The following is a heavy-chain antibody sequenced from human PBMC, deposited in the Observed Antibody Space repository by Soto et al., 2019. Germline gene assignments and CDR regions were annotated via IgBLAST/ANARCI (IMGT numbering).Heavy chain of an antibody. CDR2: INPYNANT. D-gene: IGHD3-16*01. CDR1: GYTFTNHG. J-gene: IGHJ3*02. CDR3: XXXXVAGIXGDAFDI. V-gene: IGHV1-18*04. Sequence: QVQLVQSGAEMKXPGASVKVSCKTSGYTFTNHGIXWXXXXXGQGLEWMGWINPYNANTNYAQKLQGRVTMTTDTSXSTXXXDLRSXXXXXXXVXXXXXXXVAGIXGDAFDIWGQGTMVTVSS.